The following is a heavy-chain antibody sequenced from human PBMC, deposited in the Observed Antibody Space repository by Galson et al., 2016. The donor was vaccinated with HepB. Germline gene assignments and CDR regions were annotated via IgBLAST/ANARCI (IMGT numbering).Heavy chain of an antibody. J-gene: IGHJ6*02. CDR1: GFTFSNYA. D-gene: IGHD3-3*01. V-gene: IGHV3-23*01. Sequence: SLRLSCAASGFTFSNYAVSWVRQAPGKGLEWVSRISGGGGSTHYADSVKGRFTISREKSKNTLYLQMNSLRAEDTAAYYCAKETYYDFLSGYYSNYYYGVDAWGQGTTVTVSS. CDR2: ISGGGGST. CDR3: AKETYYDFLSGYYSNYYYGVDA.